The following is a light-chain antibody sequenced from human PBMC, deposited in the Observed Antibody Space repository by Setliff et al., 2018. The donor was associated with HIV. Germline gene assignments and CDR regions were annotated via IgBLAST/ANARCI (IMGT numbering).Light chain of an antibody. Sequence: QSALTQPASVSGSPGQSFTISCTGTTSDVGGYNYVSWYQQHPGKAPKLIIYEVKNRPSGVSNRFSGSKSGNTASLTISGLQAEDEADYYCSSYAITNTLPFGTGTKGTVL. CDR1: TSDVGGYNY. CDR3: SSYAITNTLP. CDR2: EVK. V-gene: IGLV2-14*01. J-gene: IGLJ1*01.